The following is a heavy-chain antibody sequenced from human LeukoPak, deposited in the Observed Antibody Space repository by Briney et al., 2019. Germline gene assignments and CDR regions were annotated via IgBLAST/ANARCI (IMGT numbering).Heavy chain of an antibody. CDR1: GGSFSGYY. CDR2: INHSGST. Sequence: SETLSLTCAVYGGSFSGYYWSWIRQPPGKGLEWIGEINHSGSTNYNPSLKSRVTISVDTSKNQFSLKLSSVTAADTAVYYCTEGHYYDSSGYLNYFDYWGQGTLVTVSS. V-gene: IGHV4-34*01. D-gene: IGHD3-22*01. J-gene: IGHJ4*02. CDR3: TEGHYYDSSGYLNYFDY.